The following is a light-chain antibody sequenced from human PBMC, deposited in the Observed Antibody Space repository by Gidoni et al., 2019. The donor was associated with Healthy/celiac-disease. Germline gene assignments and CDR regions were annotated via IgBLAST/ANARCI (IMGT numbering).Light chain of an antibody. CDR3: QQRSDWPPVFT. CDR2: DAS. Sequence: EIVLTQSPATLSLSPGERATLSCRASQSVRSYLAWYQQKPGQAPRLLIYDASNRATEIPARFSGSGSGTDFPRTISSLEPEDFAIYYCQQRSDWPPVFTSGPGTKVDIK. CDR1: QSVRSY. V-gene: IGKV3-11*01. J-gene: IGKJ3*01.